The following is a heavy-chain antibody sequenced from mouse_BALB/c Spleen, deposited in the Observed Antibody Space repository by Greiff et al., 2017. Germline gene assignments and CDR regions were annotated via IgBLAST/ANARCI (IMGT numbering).Heavy chain of an antibody. Sequence: VQLKQSGAELVKPGASVKLSCTASGFNIKDTYMHWVKQRPEQGLEWIGRIDPANGNTKYDPKFQGKATITADTSSNTAYLQLSSLTSEDTAVYYCANGNYGFAYWGQGTLVTVSA. CDR1: GFNIKDTY. D-gene: IGHD2-1*01. J-gene: IGHJ3*01. CDR2: IDPANGNT. CDR3: ANGNYGFAY. V-gene: IGHV14-3*02.